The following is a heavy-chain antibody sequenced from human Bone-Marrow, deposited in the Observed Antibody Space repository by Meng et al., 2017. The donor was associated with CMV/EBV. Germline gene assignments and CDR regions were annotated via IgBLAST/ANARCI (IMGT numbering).Heavy chain of an antibody. V-gene: IGHV3-30*02. CDR1: GFTFSVYG. CDR3: AKVRDSSAWYTDYFDY. CDR2: MWYDGSKE. J-gene: IGHJ4*02. Sequence: SCATSGFTFSVYGMHWVRQAPGKGLEWVAFMWYDGSKEFYADSVEGRFTISRDNSKNTLFLQMDSLRAEDTAVYYCAKVRDSSAWYTDYFDYWGQGTLVTVSS. D-gene: IGHD6-19*01.